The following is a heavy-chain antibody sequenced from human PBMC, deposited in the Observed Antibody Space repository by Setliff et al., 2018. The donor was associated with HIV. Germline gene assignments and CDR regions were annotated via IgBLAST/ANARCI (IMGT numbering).Heavy chain of an antibody. CDR1: GFSLSTSGVG. D-gene: IGHD2-8*01. J-gene: IGHJ4*02. CDR2: IYWDDDK. V-gene: IGHV2-5*02. Sequence: SGPTLVNPTQTLTLTCTFSGFSLSTSGVGVGWIRQPPGKALEWLALIYWDDDKRYSPSLKSRLTITKDTSKNQVVLTMTNMDPVDTATYYCAHGQNPVYYCTRHGPGPSGAYWDFFDYWGQGTLVTVSS. CDR3: AHGQNPVYYCTRHGPGPSGAYWDFFDY.